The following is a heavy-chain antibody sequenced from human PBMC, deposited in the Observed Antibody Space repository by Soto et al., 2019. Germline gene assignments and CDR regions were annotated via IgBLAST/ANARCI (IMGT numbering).Heavy chain of an antibody. J-gene: IGHJ6*01. CDR2: ISAYNGNT. Sequence: ASVKVSCKASGYTFTSYGISWVRQAPGQGLDWMGWISAYNGNTKYAQDLQGRVTMTTDTSTSTAYMELRSLRSDDTAAYYCARFSGGSYNTYYFYYGMEVWGQGTTVTVSS. CDR3: ARFSGGSYNTYYFYYGMEV. CDR1: GYTFTSYG. D-gene: IGHD2-15*01. V-gene: IGHV1-18*01.